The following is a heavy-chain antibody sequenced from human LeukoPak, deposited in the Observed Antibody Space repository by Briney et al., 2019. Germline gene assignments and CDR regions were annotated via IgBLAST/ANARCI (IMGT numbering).Heavy chain of an antibody. CDR1: GFTFSDYH. Sequence: PGGSLRLPCAASGFTFSDYHMSWIRQAPGKGLEWVSYISSSGSTIYYADSVKGRFTISRDNAKNSLYLQMNSLRAEDTAVYYCARTSTGGSDYDILTGYYNRRGAFDYWGQGTLVTVSS. J-gene: IGHJ4*02. CDR3: ARTSTGGSDYDILTGYYNRRGAFDY. V-gene: IGHV3-11*01. D-gene: IGHD3-9*01. CDR2: ISSSGSTI.